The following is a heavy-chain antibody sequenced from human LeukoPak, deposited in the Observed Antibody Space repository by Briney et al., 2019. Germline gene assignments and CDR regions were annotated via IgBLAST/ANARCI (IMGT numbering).Heavy chain of an antibody. CDR2: LKSDGTGT. Sequence: GGSLRLSCTASGFIFGYYWMYWVRQTPGKGLVWVSRLKSDGTGTDYADSVKGRFTISRDNAKNTFFPQMNSLRAEDTAVYYCARDGDTGRRASDIWSQGTLVTVSS. CDR3: ARDGDTGRRASDI. CDR1: GFIFGYYW. V-gene: IGHV3-74*01. D-gene: IGHD7-27*01. J-gene: IGHJ3*02.